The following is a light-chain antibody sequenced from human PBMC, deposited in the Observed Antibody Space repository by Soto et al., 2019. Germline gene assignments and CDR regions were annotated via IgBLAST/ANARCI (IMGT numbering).Light chain of an antibody. V-gene: IGKV3-20*01. CDR1: QSVNSLY. Sequence: IVLTQSPGTLSLSPGEGATLSCRASQSVNSLYFAWYQQKPGQAPRLLIYGASSRATGIPDRFSGSGSGTDFTLTISRLEPEDFAVYYCQYYSGSQTFGGGTQVEIK. CDR2: GAS. J-gene: IGKJ4*01. CDR3: QYYSGSQT.